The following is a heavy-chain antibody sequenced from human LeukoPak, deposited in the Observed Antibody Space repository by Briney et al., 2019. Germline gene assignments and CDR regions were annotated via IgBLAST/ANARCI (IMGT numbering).Heavy chain of an antibody. Sequence: ASVKVSCKASGYTFTGYYMHWVRQAPGQGLEWMGWINPNSGGTNYAQKFQGRVTMTRDTSISTAYMELSRLRTDDTAVYYCASAEPNYDILTGYYLGSALDYWGQGTLVTVSS. CDR3: ASAEPNYDILTGYYLGSALDY. CDR2: INPNSGGT. V-gene: IGHV1-2*02. D-gene: IGHD3-9*01. CDR1: GYTFTGYY. J-gene: IGHJ4*02.